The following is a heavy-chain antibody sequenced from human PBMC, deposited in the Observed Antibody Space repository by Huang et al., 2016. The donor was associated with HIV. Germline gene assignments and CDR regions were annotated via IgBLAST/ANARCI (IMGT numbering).Heavy chain of an antibody. D-gene: IGHD4-17*01. CDR1: GGSISSSSYY. J-gene: IGHJ6*03. CDR2: IYYIGNG. V-gene: IGHV4-39*01. Sequence: QLQLQESGPGLVKPSETLSLTCTVSGGSISSSSYYWGWIRQSPGKGLEWIGSIYYIGNGYCNPSLKSRVTMSVDRSANQFSLKMHSVTAADTAVYYWASRTTVTTTSNYHYFYMDVWGKGTTVIVSS. CDR3: ASRTTVTTTSNYHYFYMDV.